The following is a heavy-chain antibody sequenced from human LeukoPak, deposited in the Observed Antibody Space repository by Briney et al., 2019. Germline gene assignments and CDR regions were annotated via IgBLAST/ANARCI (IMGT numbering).Heavy chain of an antibody. J-gene: IGHJ4*02. CDR1: GFAFSSYW. CDR3: GRDVNDTWSGSSLDY. Sequence: GGSLRLSCAASGFAFSSYWMSWVRQAPGKGLEWVANIKQDGSEKYYVDSVKGRFTISRDNAKNSLYLQMNSLRDEDTAVYYCGRDVNDTWSGSSLDYWGQGTLVTVSS. D-gene: IGHD3-3*01. CDR2: IKQDGSEK. V-gene: IGHV3-7*01.